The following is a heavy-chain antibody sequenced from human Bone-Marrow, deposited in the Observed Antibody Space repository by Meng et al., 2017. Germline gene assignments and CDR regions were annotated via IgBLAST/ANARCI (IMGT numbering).Heavy chain of an antibody. D-gene: IGHD5-24*01. J-gene: IGHJ3*02. CDR1: GGSFSGYY. V-gene: IGHV4-34*01. CDR2: INHSGST. Sequence: ESLKISCAVYGGSFSGYYWSWIRQPPGKGLEWIGEINHSGSTNYNPSLKSRVTMSVDTSKNQFSLKLSSVTAADTAVYYCARDQRSLGWLQRKGAFDIWGQGTMVTVSS. CDR3: ARDQRSLGWLQRKGAFDI.